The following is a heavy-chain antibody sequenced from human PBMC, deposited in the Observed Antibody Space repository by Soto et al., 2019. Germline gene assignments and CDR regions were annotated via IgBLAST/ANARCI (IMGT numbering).Heavy chain of an antibody. CDR1: GGSISSSSYY. D-gene: IGHD2-2*01. CDR3: ARHGRVPAVIKQPLSWFDP. J-gene: IGHJ5*02. V-gene: IGHV4-39*01. Sequence: SETLSLTCTVSGGSISSSSYYWGWIRQPPGKGLEWIGSIYYSGSTYYNPSLKSRVTISVDTSKNQFSLKLSSVTAADTAVYYCARHGRVPAVIKQPLSWFDPWGQGTLVTVSS. CDR2: IYYSGST.